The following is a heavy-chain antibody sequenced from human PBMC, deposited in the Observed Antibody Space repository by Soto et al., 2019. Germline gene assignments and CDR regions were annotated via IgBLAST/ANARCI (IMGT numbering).Heavy chain of an antibody. D-gene: IGHD3-16*02. CDR2: IYYIGST. J-gene: IGHJ5*02. CDR1: GGSISSSSYY. Sequence: TLSLTCTVSGGSISSSSYYWGWILQPPGKGLEWIGSIYYIGSTCYNPSLKSRVTISVDTSKNQFSLKLSSVTAADTAVYYFAIEGGAIDAGSWDYWFDPWGQGSLVTVSS. CDR3: AIEGGAIDAGSWDYWFDP. V-gene: IGHV4-39*02.